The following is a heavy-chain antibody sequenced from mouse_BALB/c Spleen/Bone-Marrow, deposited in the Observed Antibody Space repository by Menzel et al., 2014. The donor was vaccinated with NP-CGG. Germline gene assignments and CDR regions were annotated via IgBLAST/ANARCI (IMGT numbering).Heavy chain of an antibody. V-gene: IGHV1-54*01. Sequence: VKLQESGAELVRPGTSVKVSCKASGYAFTNYLIEWIKKRPGQGLEWIGVINPGSGGTNYNEKFKGKATLTADKSSSTAYMQLSSLTSDDSAVYFCARGDLYCGNLYAMDYWGQGTSVTVSS. CDR1: GYAFTNYL. CDR3: ARGDLYCGNLYAMDY. D-gene: IGHD2-1*01. CDR2: INPGSGGT. J-gene: IGHJ4*01.